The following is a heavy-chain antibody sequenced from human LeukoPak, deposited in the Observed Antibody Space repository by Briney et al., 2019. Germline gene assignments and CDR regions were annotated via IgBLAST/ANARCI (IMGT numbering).Heavy chain of an antibody. J-gene: IGHJ5*02. CDR2: IYTSGST. CDR1: GGSISSGSYY. CDR3: ARARSVYCSGGSCYWFDP. V-gene: IGHV4-61*02. D-gene: IGHD2-15*01. Sequence: PSETLSLTCSVSGGSISSGSYYWSWIRQPAGKGLEWIGRIYTSGSTNYNHSLTSRVTISVDTSKNQFSLKLSSVTAADTAVYYCARARSVYCSGGSCYWFDPWGQGTLVTVSS.